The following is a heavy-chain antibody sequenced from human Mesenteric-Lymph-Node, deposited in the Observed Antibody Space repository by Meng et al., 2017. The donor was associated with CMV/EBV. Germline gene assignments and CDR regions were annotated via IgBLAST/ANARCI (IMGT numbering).Heavy chain of an antibody. CDR3: AREAGITMVRSQNFDY. V-gene: IGHV1-46*01. J-gene: IGHJ4*02. Sequence: GYAFTSYCMHWWRQAPEQGLEWMGMINPSGGSTSYAQKFQGRVTMTRDTSTSTVYMELSSLRSEDTAVYYCAREAGITMVRSQNFDYWGQGTLVTVSS. D-gene: IGHD3-10*01. CDR1: GYAFTSYC. CDR2: INPSGGST.